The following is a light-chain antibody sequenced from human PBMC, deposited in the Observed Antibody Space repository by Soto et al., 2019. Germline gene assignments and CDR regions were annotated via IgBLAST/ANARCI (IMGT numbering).Light chain of an antibody. CDR2: KGS. J-gene: IGKJ1*01. CDR1: QSLPSTW. Sequence: DVQMTQSPSTLSASVGDKVTITCRASQSLPSTWLAWFQQRPGKAPNVLIYKGSALASGVSSRFSGSGSGTELPRTPVSPQPADCATLLCLEYAARGPWTFGQGTRV. CDR3: LEYAARGPWT. V-gene: IGKV1-5*03.